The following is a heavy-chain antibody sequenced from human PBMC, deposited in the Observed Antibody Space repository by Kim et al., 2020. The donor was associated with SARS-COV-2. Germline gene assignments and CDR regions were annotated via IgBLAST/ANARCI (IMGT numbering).Heavy chain of an antibody. CDR1: GGSFNGYF. V-gene: IGHV4-34*01. Sequence: SETLSLTCVVYGGSFNGYFWAWIRQTPGKGLEWIGEISHSGSTNYNPSLKSRVTISEDRSKNQFSLRLPSVTAADTGVYYCAYGESPGSRWRDYWGRGTQVTVSS. J-gene: IGHJ4*02. D-gene: IGHD6-13*01. CDR2: ISHSGST. CDR3: AYGESPGSRWRDY.